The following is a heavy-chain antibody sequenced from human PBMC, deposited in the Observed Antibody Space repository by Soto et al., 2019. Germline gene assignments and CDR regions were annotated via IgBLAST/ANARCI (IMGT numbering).Heavy chain of an antibody. D-gene: IGHD3-16*01. V-gene: IGHV3-23*01. CDR1: GFAFSNYA. CDR2: ISDGAGAR. CDR3: AKGRTFFDF. Sequence: EVHLLESGGGLVQPGGSLRISCAASGFAFSNYAMTWVRQAPGKGLEWVSDISDGAGARHYADSVKGRFTISRDDSKNTLYLQLDRLTAEGAAVYYCAKGRTFFDFWGQGTLVSVSS. J-gene: IGHJ4*02.